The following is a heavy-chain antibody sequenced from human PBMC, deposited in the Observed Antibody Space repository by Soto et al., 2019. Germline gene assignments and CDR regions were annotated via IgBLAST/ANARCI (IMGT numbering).Heavy chain of an antibody. CDR3: ARTHSGSYYSVFNY. Sequence: SETLSLTCVVSNFSISSGYYWGWIRQSPGKGLEWIASIYRSGTTSYNPSLKSRVTISVDPSKNQFSLMLTAVTAADTAVYYCARTHSGSYYSVFNYWGRGSLVTSPQ. CDR2: IYRSGTT. D-gene: IGHD1-26*01. V-gene: IGHV4-38-2*01. J-gene: IGHJ4*02. CDR1: NFSISSGYY.